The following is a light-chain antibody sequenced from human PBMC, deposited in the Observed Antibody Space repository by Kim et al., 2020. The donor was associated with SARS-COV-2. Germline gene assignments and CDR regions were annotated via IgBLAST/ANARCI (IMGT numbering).Light chain of an antibody. Sequence: SAAVGDRVTITCRASEDIRNDLGWYQQNPGRAPKRLIYGAASLQSGVPSRFSGSGSGTDFTLTSSSLQPEDFATYFCLQHNSYPISFGQGTRLEIK. CDR1: EDIRND. V-gene: IGKV1-17*01. CDR2: GAA. CDR3: LQHNSYPIS. J-gene: IGKJ5*01.